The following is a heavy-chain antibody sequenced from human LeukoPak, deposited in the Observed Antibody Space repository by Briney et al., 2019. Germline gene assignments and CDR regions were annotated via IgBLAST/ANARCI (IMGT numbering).Heavy chain of an antibody. V-gene: IGHV4-39*01. Sequence: PSETLSLTCTVSGGSISSSTYYWGWIRQPPGKGLEWIGSIYYSGSFYYNPSLKSRVSMSVDTSKNQFSLKLSSVTAADTAVYYCARQYDFWSGLFDYWGQGILVTVSS. CDR2: IYYSGSF. CDR1: GGSISSSTYY. J-gene: IGHJ4*02. D-gene: IGHD3-3*01. CDR3: ARQYDFWSGLFDY.